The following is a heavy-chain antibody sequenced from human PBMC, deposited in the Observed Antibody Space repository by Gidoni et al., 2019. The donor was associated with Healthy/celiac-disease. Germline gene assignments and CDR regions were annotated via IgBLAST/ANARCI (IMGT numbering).Heavy chain of an antibody. D-gene: IGHD3-9*01. CDR1: GGSISSASYY. Sequence: QVQLQESGPGLVKPSQTLSLTCTASGGSISSASYYWSWIRQPAGKGLEWIGRIYTSGSTNYNPSLKSRVTISVDTSKNQFSLKLSSVTAADTAVYYCARAPRLVTFDYWGQGTLVTVSS. V-gene: IGHV4-61*02. CDR3: ARAPRLVTFDY. J-gene: IGHJ4*02. CDR2: IYTSGST.